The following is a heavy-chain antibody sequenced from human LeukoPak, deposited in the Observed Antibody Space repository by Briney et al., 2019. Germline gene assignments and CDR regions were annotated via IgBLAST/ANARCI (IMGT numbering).Heavy chain of an antibody. V-gene: IGHV1-2*02. CDR2: INPNSGGT. CDR3: ARVVVVAAVRDNWFDP. Sequence: ASVKVSCKASGYTFTGYCMHWVRQAPGQGLEWMGWINPNSGGTNYAQKFQGRVTMTRDTSISTAYMELSRLRSDDTAVYYCARVVVVAAVRDNWFDPWGQGTLVTVSS. CDR1: GYTFTGYC. J-gene: IGHJ5*02. D-gene: IGHD2-15*01.